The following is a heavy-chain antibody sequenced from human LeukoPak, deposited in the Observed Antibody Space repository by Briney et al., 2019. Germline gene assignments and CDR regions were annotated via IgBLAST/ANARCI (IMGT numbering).Heavy chain of an antibody. D-gene: IGHD3-22*01. CDR3: ARLNVPYYYDSSGYYVDY. CDR2: ISAYNGNT. J-gene: IGHJ4*02. V-gene: IGHV1-18*01. CDR1: GYTFTSYG. Sequence: ASVKVSCKASGYTFTSYGISWVRQAPGQGLEWMGWISAYNGNTNYAQKLQGRVTMTTDTSTSTAYTELRSLRSDDTAVYYCARLNVPYYYDSSGYYVDYWGQGTLVTVSS.